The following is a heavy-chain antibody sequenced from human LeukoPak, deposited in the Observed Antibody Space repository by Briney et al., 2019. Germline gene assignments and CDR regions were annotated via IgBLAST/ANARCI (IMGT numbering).Heavy chain of an antibody. Sequence: GGSLRLSCVASGFTFSSYAMSWVRQAPGKGLEWVSAIGGSGGNTYYADSVKGRFTISRDNSKNTLDLQMNSLRGEDTAVYYCAVYCTITTCKGFDYWGQGTLVTVSS. D-gene: IGHD2-2*01. CDR1: GFTFSSYA. V-gene: IGHV3-23*01. CDR2: IGGSGGNT. CDR3: AVYCTITTCKGFDY. J-gene: IGHJ4*02.